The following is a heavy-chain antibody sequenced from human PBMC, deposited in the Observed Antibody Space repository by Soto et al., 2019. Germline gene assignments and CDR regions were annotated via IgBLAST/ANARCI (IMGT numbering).Heavy chain of an antibody. CDR2: IIPIFGTV. Sequence: QVQLLQSGAEVKKPGSSVRVSCEASGGSFRTYSISWVRQAPGQGLEWMGEIIPIFGTVNDAQKFQGRVTITADKPTTTVYMDLRSLRCEDTAVYYCAKGAVAGTPTSYYYYGMDVWCQGTTVTVSS. CDR3: AKGAVAGTPTSYYYYGMDV. V-gene: IGHV1-69*14. CDR1: GGSFRTYS. J-gene: IGHJ6*02. D-gene: IGHD6-19*01.